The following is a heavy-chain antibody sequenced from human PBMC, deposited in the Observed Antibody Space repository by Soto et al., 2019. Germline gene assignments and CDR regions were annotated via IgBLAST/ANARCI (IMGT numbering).Heavy chain of an antibody. CDR1: GYSFTSYW. Sequence: PVESLKICCKGSGYSFTSYWSSWVRQMPGKGLECMGRIDPSDSYTNYSPSFQGHVTISADKSISTAYLQWSSLKASDTAMYYCARPQYYYDSSGYYGFNGMDVWGQGTTVTVSS. D-gene: IGHD3-22*01. CDR2: IDPSDSYT. CDR3: ARPQYYYDSSGYYGFNGMDV. J-gene: IGHJ6*02. V-gene: IGHV5-10-1*01.